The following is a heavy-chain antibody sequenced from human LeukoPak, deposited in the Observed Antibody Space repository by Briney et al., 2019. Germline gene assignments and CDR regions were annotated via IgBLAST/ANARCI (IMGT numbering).Heavy chain of an antibody. J-gene: IGHJ6*04. D-gene: IGHD3-10*01. Sequence: PPETPSVSRAVYGGSSSGYYWSRIRQPPGKGLEWIGEINHSGSTNYNPSLKSRVTISVDTSKNQFSLKLSSVTAADTAVYHCARARRMVRPRGYGMNVCGEGTTVTVSS. CDR1: GGSSSGYY. V-gene: IGHV4-34*01. CDR3: ARARRMVRPRGYGMNV. CDR2: INHSGST.